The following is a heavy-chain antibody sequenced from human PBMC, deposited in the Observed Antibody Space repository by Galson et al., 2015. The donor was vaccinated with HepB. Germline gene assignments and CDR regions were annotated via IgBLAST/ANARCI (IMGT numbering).Heavy chain of an antibody. CDR1: GFTFSSYE. D-gene: IGHD4-17*01. Sequence: SLRLSCAASGFTFSSYEMNWVRQAPGKGLEWVSYISSSSIVYYADSVKGRFTISRDNAKNSLYLQMNSLRPEDTAVYYCARLGAVTTDFDYWGQGTLVTVS. CDR3: ARLGAVTTDFDY. CDR2: ISSSSIV. J-gene: IGHJ4*02. V-gene: IGHV3-48*03.